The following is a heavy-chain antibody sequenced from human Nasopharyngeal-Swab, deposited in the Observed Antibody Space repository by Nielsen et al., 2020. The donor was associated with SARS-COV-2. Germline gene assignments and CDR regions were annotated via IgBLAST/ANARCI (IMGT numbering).Heavy chain of an antibody. CDR2: ISGSGGST. CDR1: GFTFSSYA. J-gene: IGHJ5*02. CDR3: AKESRRIEASGGRVLAFDP. V-gene: IGHV3-23*01. D-gene: IGHD6-13*01. Sequence: GGSLRLSCAASGFTFSSYAMSWVRQAPGKGLEWVSAISGSGGSTYYADSVKGRFTISRDNSKNTLYLQMNSLRAEDTAVYYCAKESRRIEASGGRVLAFDPWGQGTLVTVSS.